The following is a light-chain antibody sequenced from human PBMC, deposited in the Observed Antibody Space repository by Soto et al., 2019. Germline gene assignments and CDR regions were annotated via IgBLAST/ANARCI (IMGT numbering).Light chain of an antibody. CDR3: QQYYSTPPT. V-gene: IGKV4-1*01. Sequence: DIVMTQSPDSLAVSLGERATINCRSSQSVLYSANSKNYLGWNQQKPGQPPKLLIYWASTRESGVPDRFSGSGSGTDFTLTISSLQAEDVAVYYCQQYYSTPPTFGQGTKVQIK. CDR1: QSVLYSANSKNY. CDR2: WAS. J-gene: IGKJ1*01.